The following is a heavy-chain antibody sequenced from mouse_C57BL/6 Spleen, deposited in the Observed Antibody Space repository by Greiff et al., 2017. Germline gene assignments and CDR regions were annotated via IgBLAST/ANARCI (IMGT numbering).Heavy chain of an antibody. Sequence: VKLQQPGAELVKPGASVKLSCKASGYTFTSYWMHWVKQRPGQGLEWIGMIHPNSGSTNYNEKFKSKATLTVDKSSSTAYMQLSSLTSEDSAVYYCARGYGSSYDWFAYWGQGTLVTVSA. CDR2: IHPNSGST. J-gene: IGHJ3*01. V-gene: IGHV1-64*01. CDR3: ARGYGSSYDWFAY. D-gene: IGHD1-1*01. CDR1: GYTFTSYW.